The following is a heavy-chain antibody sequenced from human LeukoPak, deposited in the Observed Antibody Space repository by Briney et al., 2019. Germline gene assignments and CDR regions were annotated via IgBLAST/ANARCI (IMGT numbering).Heavy chain of an antibody. V-gene: IGHV3-48*03. CDR2: ISSSGSAI. D-gene: IGHD6-19*01. CDR1: GFTFSSYE. J-gene: IGHJ4*02. Sequence: PGGSLRLSCAASGFTFSSYEMNWVRQAPGKGLEWVSKISSSGSAIYYADSEKGRFTISRDNAKSTLYLQLNSLRAEDTAVYYCARGGSLGYWGQGTLVTVSS. CDR3: ARGGSLGY.